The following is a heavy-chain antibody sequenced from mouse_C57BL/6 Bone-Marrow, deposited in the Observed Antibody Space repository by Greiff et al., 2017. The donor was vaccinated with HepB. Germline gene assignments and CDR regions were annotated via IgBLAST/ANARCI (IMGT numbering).Heavy chain of an antibody. Sequence: VQLQQSGAELVRPGSSVKLSCKASGYTFTSYWMHWVKQRPIQGLEWIGNIDPSDSETHYNQKFKDKATLTVDKSSSTAYMQLSSLTSEDSAVYYCLYRDYYYFDYWGQGTTLTVSS. CDR3: LYRDYYYFDY. CDR2: IDPSDSET. V-gene: IGHV1-52*01. J-gene: IGHJ2*01. D-gene: IGHD1-1*01. CDR1: GYTFTSYW.